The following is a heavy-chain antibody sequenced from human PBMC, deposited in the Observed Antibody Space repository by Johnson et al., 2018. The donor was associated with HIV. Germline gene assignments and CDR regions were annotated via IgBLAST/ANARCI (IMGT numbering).Heavy chain of an antibody. J-gene: IGHJ3*02. CDR2: IGTAGDT. CDR3: AREGAWEVRPGAFDI. D-gene: IGHD1-26*01. Sequence: VQLVESGGGVVQPGRSLRLSCAASGFTFTTYDMHWVRQGTGKGLEWVSGIGTAGDTYYPGSVKGRFTISRENAKNTLYLQMNSLRAEDTAVYHCAREGAWEVRPGAFDIWGQGTTVTVSS. CDR1: GFTFTTYD. V-gene: IGHV3-13*01.